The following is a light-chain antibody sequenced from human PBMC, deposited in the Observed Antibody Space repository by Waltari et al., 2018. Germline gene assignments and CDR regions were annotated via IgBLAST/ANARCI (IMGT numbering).Light chain of an antibody. CDR2: DVN. CDR3: CSYAGNYIWV. V-gene: IGLV2-23*02. J-gene: IGLJ3*02. CDR1: IRHIGWYDL. Sequence: QSALTQPAAVSGSPGQSVTISCTGAIRHIGWYDLVSWYRQHPGNAPKLVVSDVNKRPAGGSDRFSGSKSGDTASLTISGLQFEDEADYYCCSYAGNYIWVFGGGTRLTVL.